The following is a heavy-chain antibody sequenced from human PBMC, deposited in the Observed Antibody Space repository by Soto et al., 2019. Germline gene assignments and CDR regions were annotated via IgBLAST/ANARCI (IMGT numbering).Heavy chain of an antibody. J-gene: IGHJ6*02. CDR1: GFTFSSYA. CDR3: AKYPSSTSCYKVSGMDV. D-gene: IGHD2-2*02. V-gene: IGHV3-23*01. Sequence: HPGGSLRLSCAASGFTFSSYAMSWVRQAPGKGLEWVSAISGSGGSTYYADSVKGRFTISRDNSKNTLYLQMNSLRAEDTAVYYCAKYPSSTSCYKVSGMDVWGQGTTVTVSS. CDR2: ISGSGGST.